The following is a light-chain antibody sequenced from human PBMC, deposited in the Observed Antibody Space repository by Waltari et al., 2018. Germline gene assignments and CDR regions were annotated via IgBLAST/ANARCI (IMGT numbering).Light chain of an antibody. V-gene: IGKV3-11*01. CDR2: DAS. CDR1: QSVSNN. CDR3: QHRKT. J-gene: IGKJ2*01. Sequence: EIVLTQSPATLSLSPGERVTLSCRASQSVSNNLAWYQRKPGQAPRLLVYDASNRATDIPARFSGSGSETDFTLTISSLEPEDFAVYYCQHRKTFGQGTKLEIK.